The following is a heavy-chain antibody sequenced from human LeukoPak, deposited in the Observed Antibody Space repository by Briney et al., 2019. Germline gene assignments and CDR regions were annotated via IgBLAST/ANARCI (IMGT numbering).Heavy chain of an antibody. J-gene: IGHJ6*03. CDR1: GYSISSGYY. CDR2: IYHSGST. Sequence: SETLSLTCTVSGYSISSGYYWGWIRQPPGKGLEWIASIYHSGSTYYSPSLKSRVTISVDTSKNQFSLKLSSVTATDTAVYYCARTHPDYYHYYMDVWGKGTTVTVSS. V-gene: IGHV4-38-2*02. CDR3: ARTHPDYYHYYMDV.